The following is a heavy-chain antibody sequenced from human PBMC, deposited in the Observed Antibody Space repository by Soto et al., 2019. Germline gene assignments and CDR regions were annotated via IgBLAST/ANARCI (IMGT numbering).Heavy chain of an antibody. D-gene: IGHD3-3*01. CDR3: ARDNYDFWSGVFYYYIDV. CDR1: GFTFSSHW. CDR2: INRDGSNT. V-gene: IGHV3-74*01. Sequence: EVQLVESGGGLVQPGGSLRLSCAASGFTFSSHWMHWVRQAPGKGLVWVSRINRDGSNTSYADSVKGRSTISRDNAKNTLYLEMHSLRAEDTAAYYCARDNYDFWSGVFYYYIDVWGKGTTVTVSS. J-gene: IGHJ6*03.